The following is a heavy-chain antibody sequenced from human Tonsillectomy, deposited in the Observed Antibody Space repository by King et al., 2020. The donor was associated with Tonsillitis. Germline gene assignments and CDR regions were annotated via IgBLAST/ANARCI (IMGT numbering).Heavy chain of an antibody. V-gene: IGHV1-69*04. D-gene: IGHD6-13*01. J-gene: IGHJ4*02. CDR1: GGTFSSYA. Sequence: QLVQSGAEVKKPGSSVKVSCKASGGTFSSYAISWVRQAPGQGLEWMGRIIPILGIANYVQKFQGRVTITADKSTSTAYMELSSLRSEDTAVYYCARDQVAAASTGLPTDYWGQGTLVTVSS. CDR3: ARDQVAAASTGLPTDY. CDR2: IIPILGIA.